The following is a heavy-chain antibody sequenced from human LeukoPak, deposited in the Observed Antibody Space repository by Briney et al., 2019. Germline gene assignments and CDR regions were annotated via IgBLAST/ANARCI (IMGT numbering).Heavy chain of an antibody. CDR1: GGTFSSYA. J-gene: IGHJ6*04. Sequence: GASVKVSCKASGGTFSSYAIRWVRQAPGQGLEWMGGIIPIFGTANYAQKFQGRVTITADESTSTAYMELSSLRSEDTAVYYCARAITMVRGVIGEDYYYGMDVWGKGTTVTVSS. V-gene: IGHV1-69*01. CDR2: IIPIFGTA. D-gene: IGHD3-10*01. CDR3: ARAITMVRGVIGEDYYYGMDV.